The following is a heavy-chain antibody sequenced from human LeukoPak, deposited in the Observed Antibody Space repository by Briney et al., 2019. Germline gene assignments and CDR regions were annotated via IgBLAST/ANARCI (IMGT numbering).Heavy chain of an antibody. Sequence: GGSLRLSCAASGFTFSTSGMHWVRQAPGKGLEWVAVISHDGNNQYYADSVKGRFTIFRDNSKNTLYLQMDSLRNGDTAVYYCVRDLVYCSSTNCSDYWGQGTLVTLSS. CDR2: ISHDGNNQ. D-gene: IGHD2-2*01. CDR3: VRDLVYCSSTNCSDY. CDR1: GFTFSTSG. J-gene: IGHJ4*02. V-gene: IGHV3-30*03.